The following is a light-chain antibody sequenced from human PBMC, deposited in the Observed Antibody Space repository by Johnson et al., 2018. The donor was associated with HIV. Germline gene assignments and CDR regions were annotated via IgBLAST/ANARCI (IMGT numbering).Light chain of an antibody. J-gene: IGLJ1*01. CDR1: RSNIGNNY. CDR3: GTWDSSLSAGGV. V-gene: IGLV1-51*02. CDR2: EDN. Sequence: QSVLTQPPSVSAAPGQKVTISCSGGRSNIGNNYVSWYQQLPGTTPKLLMYEDNERPSGIPDRFSGSKSGTSATLGITGLQTGDEADYYCGTWDSSLSAGGVFGTGTKVTVL.